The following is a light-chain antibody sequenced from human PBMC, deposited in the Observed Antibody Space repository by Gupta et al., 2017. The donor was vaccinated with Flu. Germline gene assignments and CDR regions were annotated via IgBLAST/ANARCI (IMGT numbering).Light chain of an antibody. Sequence: EVVLTQSPATLSLSPGERDVLSCRASQSVSPSLAWYQQKPGQAPRLLMYDASRRAAGIPARFSGSGSGTDFTLTISTLEPEDFAVYYCQQRSDLPMYTFGQGTKLEIK. CDR2: DAS. V-gene: IGKV3-11*01. J-gene: IGKJ2*01. CDR3: QQRSDLPMYT. CDR1: QSVSPS.